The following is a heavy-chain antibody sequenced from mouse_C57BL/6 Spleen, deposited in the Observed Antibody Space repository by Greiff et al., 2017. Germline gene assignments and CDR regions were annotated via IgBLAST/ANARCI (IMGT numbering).Heavy chain of an antibody. Sequence: QVQLQQSGPELVKPGASVKISCKASGYAFSSSWMNWVKQRPGKGLEWIGRIYPGDGDTNYNGKFKGKATLTADKSSSTAYMQLSSLTSEGSAVYFCARSGDYDGPYAMDYWGQGTSVTVSS. CDR2: IYPGDGDT. CDR3: ARSGDYDGPYAMDY. V-gene: IGHV1-82*01. J-gene: IGHJ4*01. D-gene: IGHD2-4*01. CDR1: GYAFSSSW.